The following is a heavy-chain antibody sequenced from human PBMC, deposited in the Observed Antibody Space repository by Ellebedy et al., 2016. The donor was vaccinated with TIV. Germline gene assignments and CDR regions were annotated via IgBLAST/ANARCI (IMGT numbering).Heavy chain of an antibody. J-gene: IGHJ3*02. V-gene: IGHV3-48*02. CDR2: ISSSSSTI. CDR3: ARDPPQYYDYAQGDAFDI. D-gene: IGHD3-16*01. Sequence: GGSLRLSXAASGFTFSSYSMNWVRQAPGKGLEWVSYISSSSSTIYYADSVKGRFTISRDNAKNSLYLQMNSLRDEDTAVYYCARDPPQYYDYAQGDAFDIWGQGTMVTVSS. CDR1: GFTFSSYS.